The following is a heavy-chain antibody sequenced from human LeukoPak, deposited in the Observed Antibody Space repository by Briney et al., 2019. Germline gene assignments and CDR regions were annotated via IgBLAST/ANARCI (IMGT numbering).Heavy chain of an antibody. CDR3: ARGGGSGSYVDP. Sequence: GGSLRLSCAASEFTFSNHWMHWVRQAPGEGLGWVSYINSDGSSTSYADYVKGRFTISRDNARNTLYLQMNSLRAEDTAVYYCARGGGSGSYVDPWGQGTLVTVSS. D-gene: IGHD3-10*01. J-gene: IGHJ5*02. CDR2: INSDGSST. CDR1: EFTFSNHW. V-gene: IGHV3-74*01.